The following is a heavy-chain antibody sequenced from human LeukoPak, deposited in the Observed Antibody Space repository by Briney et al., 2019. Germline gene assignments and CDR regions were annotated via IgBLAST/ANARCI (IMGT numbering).Heavy chain of an antibody. CDR2: ISYDGRQK. Sequence: PGGSLRLSCAASGFTFSTYAMHWVRQAPGKGLEWVAVISYDGRQKYYADSVKGRFTISRDNAKNSLYLQMNSLRAEDTAVYYCARDPGGTIFGVVYYYYMDVWGKGTTVTVSS. V-gene: IGHV3-30*04. CDR1: GFTFSTYA. J-gene: IGHJ6*03. D-gene: IGHD3-3*01. CDR3: ARDPGGTIFGVVYYYYMDV.